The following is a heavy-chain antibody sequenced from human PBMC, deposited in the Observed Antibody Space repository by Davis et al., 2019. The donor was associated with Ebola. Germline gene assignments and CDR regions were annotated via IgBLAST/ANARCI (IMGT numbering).Heavy chain of an antibody. Sequence: SVKVSCKASGYTFTSYVISWVRQAPGQGLEWMGGIIPIFGTANYAQKFQDRVTITADESTSTAYMELSSLRSEDTAVYYCARDLGTMVQGVPYFDYWGQGTLVTVSS. D-gene: IGHD3-10*01. CDR1: GYTFTSYV. V-gene: IGHV1-69*13. CDR3: ARDLGTMVQGVPYFDY. J-gene: IGHJ4*02. CDR2: IIPIFGTA.